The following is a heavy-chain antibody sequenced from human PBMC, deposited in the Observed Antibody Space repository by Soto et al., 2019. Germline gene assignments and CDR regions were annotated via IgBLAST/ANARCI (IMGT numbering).Heavy chain of an antibody. CDR2: ISGGGTTT. CDR1: GFRFSDHY. D-gene: IGHD3-10*01. Sequence: GGSLRLSCAASGFRFSDHYMTWIRQAPGKGLEWVSKISGGGTTTHYADSVKGRFTVSRDNAKNSLCLQMNSLRAEDTAVYYCAGDPYYYGSAFWGQGTLVTVSS. CDR3: AGDPYYYGSAF. J-gene: IGHJ4*02. V-gene: IGHV3-11*01.